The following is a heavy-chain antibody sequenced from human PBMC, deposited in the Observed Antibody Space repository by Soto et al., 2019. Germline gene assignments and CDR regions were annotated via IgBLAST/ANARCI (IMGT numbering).Heavy chain of an antibody. J-gene: IGHJ3*02. D-gene: IGHD3-22*01. V-gene: IGHV4-34*01. Sequence: PSETLSLTCAVYGGSFSGYYWSWIRQPPGKGLEWIGEINHSGSTNYNPSLKSRVTISVDTSKNQFSLKLSSVTAADTAVYYCARDRSRGYRDAFDIWGQGTMVTVSS. CDR3: ARDRSRGYRDAFDI. CDR2: INHSGST. CDR1: GGSFSGYY.